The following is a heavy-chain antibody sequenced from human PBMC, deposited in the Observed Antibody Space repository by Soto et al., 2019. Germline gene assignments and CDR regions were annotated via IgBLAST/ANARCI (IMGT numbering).Heavy chain of an antibody. Sequence: QVQLVQSGAEVKKPGSSVKVSCKASGGTFSSYAISWVRQAPGQGLEWMGGIIPIFGTANYAQKFQGRVTITEDESTSTDYMELSSLRSEDTAVYFCAYSGGWYSPFDYWGQGTLVTVSS. J-gene: IGHJ4*02. V-gene: IGHV1-69*01. CDR3: AYSGGWYSPFDY. D-gene: IGHD6-19*01. CDR1: GGTFSSYA. CDR2: IIPIFGTA.